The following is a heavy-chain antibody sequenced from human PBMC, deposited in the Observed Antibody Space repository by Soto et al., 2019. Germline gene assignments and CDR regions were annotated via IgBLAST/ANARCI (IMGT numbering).Heavy chain of an antibody. CDR3: ARGQLPAATTYFDF. CDR1: GFTFSSYA. D-gene: IGHD2-15*01. Sequence: GGSLRLSCAASGFTFSSYAIHWARQAPGKGLERVAIIRVDGRNKYYADSVKGRFSISRDNSKTTLLLQMDSLRAEDTAVYYCARGQLPAATTYFDFWGQGTPVTVSS. J-gene: IGHJ4*02. V-gene: IGHV3-33*01. CDR2: IRVDGRNK.